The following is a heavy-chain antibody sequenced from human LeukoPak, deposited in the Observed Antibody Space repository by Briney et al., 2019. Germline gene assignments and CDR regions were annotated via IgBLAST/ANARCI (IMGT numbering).Heavy chain of an antibody. CDR3: AKDLGGNYDFWSGYLNGFDY. CDR2: IYSGGST. D-gene: IGHD3-3*01. V-gene: IGHV3-53*05. CDR1: GFTVSRNY. Sequence: GGSLRLSCAVSGFTVSRNYMSWVRQAPGKGLEWVSVIYSGGSTDYADSVKGRFTISRDNSKNTLYLQMNSLRAEDTAVYYCAKDLGGNYDFWSGYLNGFDYWGQGTLVTVSS. J-gene: IGHJ4*02.